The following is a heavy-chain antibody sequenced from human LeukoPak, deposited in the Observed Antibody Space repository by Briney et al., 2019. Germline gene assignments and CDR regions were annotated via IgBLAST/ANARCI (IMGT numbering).Heavy chain of an antibody. J-gene: IGHJ4*02. CDR2: ISGSGGST. CDR3: AKGRYVAAAAIDY. CDR1: GFPFSSYA. D-gene: IGHD6-13*01. V-gene: IGHV3-23*01. Sequence: GGSLRLSCAASGFPFSSYAMNWVRQAPGKGLEWVSAISGSGGSTYYADSVKGRFTISRDNSKNTLYLQMNSLRAEDTAVYYCAKGRYVAAAAIDYWGQGTLVTVSS.